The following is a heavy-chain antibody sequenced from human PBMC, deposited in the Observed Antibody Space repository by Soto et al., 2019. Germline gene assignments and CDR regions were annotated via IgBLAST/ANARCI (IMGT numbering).Heavy chain of an antibody. CDR2: ISASGVYT. D-gene: IGHD1-1*01. J-gene: IGHJ6*02. Sequence: QVQLVESGGGWVKPGESLRLSCIGSGFFLSNNWMTWIRQAPVKGLEWVSYISASGVYTIYADSLKGRFTISRDNARNSLWLQINSLTAADTAVYDCARSSGWRQVGVYNYGLDVWGPGTTVIVSS. CDR3: ARSSGWRQVGVYNYGLDV. V-gene: IGHV3-11*06. CDR1: GFFLSNNW.